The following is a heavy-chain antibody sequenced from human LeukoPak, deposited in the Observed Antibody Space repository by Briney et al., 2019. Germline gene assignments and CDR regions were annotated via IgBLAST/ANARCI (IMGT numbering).Heavy chain of an antibody. Sequence: PSETLSLTCAVSGYSISSGHYWGWIRQPPGKGLEWIGSMYHSGSTYYNPSLKSRVTISVDTSENQFSLKLSSVTAADTAVYYCARLRWLQSIDYWGQGTLVTVSS. CDR1: GYSISSGHY. CDR2: MYHSGST. D-gene: IGHD5-24*01. J-gene: IGHJ4*02. CDR3: ARLRWLQSIDY. V-gene: IGHV4-38-2*01.